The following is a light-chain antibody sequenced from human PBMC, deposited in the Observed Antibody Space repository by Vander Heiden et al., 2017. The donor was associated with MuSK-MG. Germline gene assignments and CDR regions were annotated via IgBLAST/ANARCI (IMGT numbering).Light chain of an antibody. V-gene: IGKV1-39*01. CDR2: AAS. CDR1: QSITTY. Sequence: DIQMTQSPSSLSASVGDRVTITCRASQSITTYLNWYQQKPGKAPKVLIYAASSLQSGVPSRFSGSGSGTDFTLTISRLQPEDFATYYCQQSDSTLFTFGGGTKVEIK. CDR3: QQSDSTLFT. J-gene: IGKJ4*01.